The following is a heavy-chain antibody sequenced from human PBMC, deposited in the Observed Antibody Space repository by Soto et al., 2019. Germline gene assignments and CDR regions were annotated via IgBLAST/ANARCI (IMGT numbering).Heavy chain of an antibody. CDR3: ARIGYYDFWSGYKFDY. J-gene: IGHJ4*02. CDR2: IYYSGST. Sequence: PSETLSLTCTVSGGSISSSSYYWGWIRQPPGKGLEWIGSIYYSGSTYYNPSLKSRVTISVDTSKNQFSLKLSSVTAADTAVYYCARIGYYDFWSGYKFDYWGQGTLVTVS. V-gene: IGHV4-39*01. D-gene: IGHD3-3*01. CDR1: GGSISSSSYY.